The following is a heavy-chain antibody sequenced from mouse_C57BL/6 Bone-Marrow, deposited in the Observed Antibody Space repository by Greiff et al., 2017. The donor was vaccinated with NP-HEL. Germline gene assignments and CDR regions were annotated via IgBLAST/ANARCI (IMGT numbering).Heavy chain of an antibody. Sequence: QVQLQQSGAELVKPGASVKMSCKASGYTFTSYWLTWVKQRPGQGLEWIGDIYPGSGSTNYNEKFKSKATLTVDTSSSTAYMQLSSLTSEDSAVYYCAREEATPWFAYWGQGTLVTVSA. CDR1: GYTFTSYW. V-gene: IGHV1-55*01. D-gene: IGHD4-1*02. CDR3: AREEATPWFAY. J-gene: IGHJ3*01. CDR2: IYPGSGST.